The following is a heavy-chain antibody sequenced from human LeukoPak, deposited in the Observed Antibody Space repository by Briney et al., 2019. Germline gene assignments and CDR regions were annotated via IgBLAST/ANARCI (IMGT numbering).Heavy chain of an antibody. J-gene: IGHJ4*02. CDR1: GFTFDDYA. CDR2: ISWNGGTQ. CDR3: TKATTEYVPLSGNYDSSGYYDY. D-gene: IGHD3-22*01. V-gene: IGHV3-9*01. Sequence: GGSLRLSCAASGFTFDDYAMHWVRQAPGKGLAWVSGISWNGGTQGYAGSVKGRFTISRDNAKNSLYLQMNSLRTEDTAFYYCTKATTEYVPLSGNYDSSGYYDYWGQGALVTVSS.